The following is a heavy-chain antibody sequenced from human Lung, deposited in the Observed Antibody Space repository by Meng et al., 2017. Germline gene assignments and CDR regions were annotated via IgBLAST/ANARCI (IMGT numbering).Heavy chain of an antibody. J-gene: IGHJ4*02. CDR2: INPKSGDT. CDR3: ARDEDISAAGKLFGDY. D-gene: IGHD6-25*01. CDR1: GYNLPDYY. V-gene: IGHV1-2*06. Sequence: ASVKVSCKPSGYNLPDYYIHWVRRAPGQGLEWMGRINPKSGDTHYAQKFQARVTMTGDTSINTAYMELSGLRSDDTAMYYCARDEDISAAGKLFGDYWGQGTLVTVSS.